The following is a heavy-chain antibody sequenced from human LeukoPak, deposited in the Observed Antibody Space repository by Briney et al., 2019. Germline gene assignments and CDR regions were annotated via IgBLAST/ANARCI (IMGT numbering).Heavy chain of an antibody. D-gene: IGHD6-19*01. CDR1: GFTFSSYS. Sequence: GGSLRLSCAASGFTFSSYSMNWVRQAPGKELEWVSYISSSSSTIYYADSVKGRFTISRDNGRDSLYLQMSSLRDEDTAVYYCARDRAVAGHTYWYFDLWGRGTLVTVSS. J-gene: IGHJ2*01. CDR2: ISSSSSTI. CDR3: ARDRAVAGHTYWYFDL. V-gene: IGHV3-48*02.